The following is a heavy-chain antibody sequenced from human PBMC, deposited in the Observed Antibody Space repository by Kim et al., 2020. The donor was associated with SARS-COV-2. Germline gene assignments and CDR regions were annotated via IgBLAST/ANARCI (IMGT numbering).Heavy chain of an antibody. Sequence: GGSLRLSCAASGFTFSSYAMSWVRQAPVKGLEWVSTISGSGASTYYADSVKGRFTISRDNSKNTLFLQMNTLRPEDSAVYYCAKVRGPQQLVVAFDYWGQGTLVTVSS. D-gene: IGHD6-6*01. CDR1: GFTFSSYA. CDR2: ISGSGAST. V-gene: IGHV3-23*01. J-gene: IGHJ4*02. CDR3: AKVRGPQQLVVAFDY.